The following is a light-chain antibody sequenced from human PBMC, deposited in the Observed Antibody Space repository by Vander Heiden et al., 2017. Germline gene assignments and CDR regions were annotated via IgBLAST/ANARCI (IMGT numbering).Light chain of an antibody. Sequence: SSELTQDTAISVALGPTVRITCQGDSLSRYYASWYRQKPGQAPVLVIYDKNHRPSGIPDRFSGSSSGTTASLTITGAQAEDEADYYCNSRDSSGNHVVFGGGTKLTVL. CDR1: SLSRYY. CDR2: DKN. V-gene: IGLV3-19*01. J-gene: IGLJ2*01. CDR3: NSRDSSGNHVV.